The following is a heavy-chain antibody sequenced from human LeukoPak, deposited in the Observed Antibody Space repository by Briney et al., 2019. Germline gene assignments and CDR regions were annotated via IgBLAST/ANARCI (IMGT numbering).Heavy chain of an antibody. CDR3: YYYDSSGYLGG. D-gene: IGHD3-22*01. V-gene: IGHV3-66*01. CDR2: IYSGGST. J-gene: IGHJ4*02. CDR1: GFTFSSYG. Sequence: PGGSLRLSCAASGFTFSSYGMSWVRQAPGKGLEWVSVIYSGGSTYYADSVKGRFTISRDNSKNTLYLHLSSLRAEDTAVYYCYYYDSSGYLGGWGQGTLVTVSS.